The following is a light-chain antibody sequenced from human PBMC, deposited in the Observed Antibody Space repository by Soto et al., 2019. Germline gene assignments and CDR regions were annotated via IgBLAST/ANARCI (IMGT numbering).Light chain of an antibody. J-gene: IGKJ3*01. CDR3: QQANTFPFT. V-gene: IGKV1-12*02. CDR2: AAS. Sequence: DIQMTQSPSSVSASVGDRVTFTCRASQHISSWLAWYQQKPGKAPKLLIAAASILQSGVPSRFSGSGHGTDFTLTISSLQPEDFATYVCQQANTFPFTFGPGTRLEIK. CDR1: QHISSW.